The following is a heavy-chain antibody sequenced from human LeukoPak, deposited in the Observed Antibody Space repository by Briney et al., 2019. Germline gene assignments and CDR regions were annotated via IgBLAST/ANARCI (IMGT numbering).Heavy chain of an antibody. V-gene: IGHV4-38-2*01. J-gene: IGHJ4*02. Sequence: SETLSLTCAVSGYSISSGYYWGWIRQPPGKGLEWIGSIYHSGSTYYNPSLKSRVTISVDTSKNQFSLKLSSVTAADTAVYYCARVTSDYPSDYWGQGTLVTVSS. D-gene: IGHD4-17*01. CDR3: ARVTSDYPSDY. CDR2: IYHSGST. CDR1: GYSISSGYY.